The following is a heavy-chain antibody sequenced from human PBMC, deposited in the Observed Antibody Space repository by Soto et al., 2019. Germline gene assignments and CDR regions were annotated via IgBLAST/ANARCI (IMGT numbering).Heavy chain of an antibody. CDR3: ARSVGKLLGLDP. CDR2: IFYTGST. V-gene: IGHV4-28*01. Sequence: QVQLQESGPGLVKPSDTLSLTCVVSGYSITSSYWWGWIRQPPGKGLEWIGYIFYTGSTYYNPALRSRVTMSVDTSKNQSSLELTSVTAVDTAIYYCARSVGKLLGLDPWGQATRVAVSS. CDR1: GYSITSSYW. J-gene: IGHJ5*02. D-gene: IGHD7-27*01.